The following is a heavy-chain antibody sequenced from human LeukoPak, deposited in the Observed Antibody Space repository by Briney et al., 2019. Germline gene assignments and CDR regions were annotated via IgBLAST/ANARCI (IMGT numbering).Heavy chain of an antibody. CDR2: IYYSGRT. CDR1: GGHISKFR. J-gene: IGHJ4*02. Sequence: SETLSLLFSLPGGHISKFRQNRIRQPPGKGLEWIGYIYYSGRTYYNPYLKSRITISVYTSKNKFSLKLSSVTAAETAVYYCTSGFYILANWGQGTLVSVSS. D-gene: IGHD2/OR15-2a*01. V-gene: IGHV4-59*01. CDR3: TSGFYILAN.